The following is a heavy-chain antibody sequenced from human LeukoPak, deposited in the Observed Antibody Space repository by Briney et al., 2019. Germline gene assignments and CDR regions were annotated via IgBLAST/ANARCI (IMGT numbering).Heavy chain of an antibody. CDR1: GYTFTSYY. V-gene: IGHV1-46*01. CDR3: ARDNAVYAFDI. D-gene: IGHD2-8*01. Sequence: ASVKVSCKASGYTFTSYYMHWVRQAPGQGLEWMGRINPSGGSSILAQKFQGRVTMTRDTSTSTVYMELRSLRSEDTAVYYCARDNAVYAFDIWGQGTMVTVSS. J-gene: IGHJ3*02. CDR2: INPSGGSS.